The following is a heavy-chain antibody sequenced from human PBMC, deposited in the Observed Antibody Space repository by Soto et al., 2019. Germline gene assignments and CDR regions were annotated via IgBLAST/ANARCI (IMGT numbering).Heavy chain of an antibody. CDR3: AKGGSSWSYFDY. V-gene: IGHV3-23*01. CDR2: ITSGGGST. J-gene: IGHJ4*02. Sequence: EVQLLESGGGLVQPGGSLRLSCAASGFTFTSYAMIWVRQAPGKGLEWVSSITSGGGSTYYGDSVKVRFPISRDNSKNTLYLQMKSRRVDDTAVYYCAKGGSSWSYFDYWGQGMLVTVSS. CDR1: GFTFTSYA. D-gene: IGHD6-13*01.